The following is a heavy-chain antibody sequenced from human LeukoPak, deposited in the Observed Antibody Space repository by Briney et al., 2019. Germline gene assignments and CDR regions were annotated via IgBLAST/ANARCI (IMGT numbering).Heavy chain of an antibody. CDR2: IYPGDSDT. CDR3: ARRRYYDSSGYCRYFDY. Sequence: GESLKISCKGSGYTFTNYWIAWVRQMPGKGLEWMGIIYPGDSDTTYSTSFQGQVTISADKSISTAYLQWSSLKASDTAMYYCARRRYYDSSGYCRYFDYWGQGTLVTVSS. J-gene: IGHJ4*02. V-gene: IGHV5-51*01. D-gene: IGHD3-22*01. CDR1: GYTFTNYW.